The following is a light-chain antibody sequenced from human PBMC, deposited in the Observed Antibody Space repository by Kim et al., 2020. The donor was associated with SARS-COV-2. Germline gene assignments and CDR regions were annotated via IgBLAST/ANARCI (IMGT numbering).Light chain of an antibody. J-gene: IGKJ4*01. V-gene: IGKV1-5*03. CDR2: KAS. CDR1: QSVTPW. Sequence: SASVGDSITTTCRASQSVTPWLAWYQHKLGKAPKLLIYKASTLAGGVPPRFSGRGSETEYTLTISGLQPDDFATYYCQQYKSYPLTFGGGTKLEI. CDR3: QQYKSYPLT.